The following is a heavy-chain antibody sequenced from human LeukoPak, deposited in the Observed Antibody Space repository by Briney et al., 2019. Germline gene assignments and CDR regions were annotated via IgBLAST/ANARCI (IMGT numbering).Heavy chain of an antibody. J-gene: IGHJ4*02. D-gene: IGHD1-26*01. CDR2: IYYSGST. Sequence: SETLSLTCTVSGGSISSYYWGWIRQPPGKGLEWIGYIYYSGSTNYNPSLKSRVTISVDTSKNQFSLKLSSVTAADTAVYYCARDQVGVGASYFDYWGQGTLVTVSS. CDR1: GGSISSYY. V-gene: IGHV4-59*01. CDR3: ARDQVGVGASYFDY.